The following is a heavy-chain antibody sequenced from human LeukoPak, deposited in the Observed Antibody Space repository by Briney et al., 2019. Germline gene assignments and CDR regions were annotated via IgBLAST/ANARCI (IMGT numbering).Heavy chain of an antibody. CDR1: GGTFSSYA. D-gene: IGHD7-27*01. CDR3: ARVNGDSNYFDY. CDR2: IIPIFGTA. Sequence: SVKVSCKASGGTFSSYAISWVRQAPGQGLEWMGGIIPIFGTANYAQKFQGRVTITADESTSTAYMELSSLRSEDTAVYYCARVNGDSNYFDYWGQGTLVTASS. J-gene: IGHJ4*02. V-gene: IGHV1-69*13.